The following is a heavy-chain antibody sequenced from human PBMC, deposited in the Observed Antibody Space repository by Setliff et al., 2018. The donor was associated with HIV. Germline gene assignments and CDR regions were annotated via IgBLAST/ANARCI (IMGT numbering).Heavy chain of an antibody. CDR2: VYHSGST. CDR3: ARGGSSGYPVLPYYYYYGMDV. V-gene: IGHV4-38-2*02. CDR1: GYSVNSDYL. Sequence: SETLSLTCTVSGYSVNSDYLWCWIRQPPGKGLEWIGSVYHSGSTYYNPSLKGRVTTSIDTSKNQFSLKLSSVTAADTAVYYCARGGSSGYPVLPYYYYYGMDVWGQGTTVTVSS. J-gene: IGHJ6*02. D-gene: IGHD3-22*01.